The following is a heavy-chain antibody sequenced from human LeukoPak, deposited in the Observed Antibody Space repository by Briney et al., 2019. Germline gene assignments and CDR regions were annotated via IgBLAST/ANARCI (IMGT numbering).Heavy chain of an antibody. CDR2: ISYDGTNK. CDR1: GFTFSSYA. Sequence: GGSLRLSCAASGFTFSSYAMHWVRQAPGKGLEWVTVISYDGTNKYYTDSVKGRFTISRDNSKNTLYLQMNSLRAEDTAVYYCANDGAYYDSSTDAFDIWGQGTMVTVSS. J-gene: IGHJ3*02. D-gene: IGHD3-22*01. V-gene: IGHV3-30*04. CDR3: ANDGAYYDSSTDAFDI.